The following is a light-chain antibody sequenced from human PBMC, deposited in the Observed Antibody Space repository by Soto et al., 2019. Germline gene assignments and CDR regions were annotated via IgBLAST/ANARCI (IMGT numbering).Light chain of an antibody. Sequence: SYELTQPPSVSVAPGKTARITCGGNNIGSKSVHWYQQKPGQAPVLVIYYDSDRPSGIPERFSGSNSGNTATLTISRVEAGEEADYDCQVWESSSDHYVFGTGTKVTVL. CDR1: NIGSKS. CDR3: QVWESSSDHYV. CDR2: YDS. V-gene: IGLV3-21*01. J-gene: IGLJ1*01.